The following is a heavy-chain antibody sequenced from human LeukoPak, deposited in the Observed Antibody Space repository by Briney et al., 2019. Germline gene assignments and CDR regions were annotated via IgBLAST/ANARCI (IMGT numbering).Heavy chain of an antibody. D-gene: IGHD5-18*01. CDR2: IYTSGST. V-gene: IGHV4-4*07. CDR1: GGSISSYY. J-gene: IGHJ6*03. CDR3: ARDNNEADTAMVMSGYYYYYMDV. Sequence: PSETLSLTCTVSGGSISSYYWSWIRQPAGKGLEWIGRIYTSGSTNYNPSLKSRVTMSVDTPKNQFSLKLSSVTAADTAVYYCARDNNEADTAMVMSGYYYYYMDVWGKGTTVTVSS.